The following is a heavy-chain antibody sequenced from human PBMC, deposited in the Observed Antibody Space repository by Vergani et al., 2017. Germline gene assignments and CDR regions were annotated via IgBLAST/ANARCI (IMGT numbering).Heavy chain of an antibody. CDR3: ARVATNDAFDI. CDR1: GGSFSGYY. Sequence: QVQLQQWGAGLLKPSETLSLTCAVYGGSFSGYYWSWIRQPPGKGLEWIGEINHSGSTNYNPSLKSRVTISVDTSKNQFSLKLSSVTAADTAVYYCARVATNDAFDIWGQGTMVTVSS. J-gene: IGHJ3*02. CDR2: INHSGST. D-gene: IGHD2-8*01. V-gene: IGHV4-34*01.